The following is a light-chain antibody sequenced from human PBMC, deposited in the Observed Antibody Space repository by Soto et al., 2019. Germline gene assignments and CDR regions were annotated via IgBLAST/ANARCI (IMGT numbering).Light chain of an antibody. V-gene: IGKV3-11*01. CDR3: QYRGWPTLT. CDR1: QSVSSS. Sequence: EIVLTQSPATLSLSPGERATLSCRASQSVSSSLAWYQQKPGQAPRLLIYDASNRATGIPARFSGSGSGTDFTLTISTLEPEDFAVYYCQYRGWPTLTFGGGTRVEIK. CDR2: DAS. J-gene: IGKJ4*01.